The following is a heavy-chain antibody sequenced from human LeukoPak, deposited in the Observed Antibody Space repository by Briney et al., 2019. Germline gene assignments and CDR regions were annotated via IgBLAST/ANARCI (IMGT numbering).Heavy chain of an antibody. CDR3: ARGKRYCSGTSCYTPLAY. J-gene: IGHJ4*02. CDR2: IYYSGST. Sequence: SETLSLTCTVSGGSISSYYWSWIRQPPGKGLEWIGYIYYSGSTNYNPSLKSRVTMSVDTSKNQFSLTLSSVTAADTAVYYCARGKRYCSGTSCYTPLAYWGQGTLVTVSS. CDR1: GGSISSYY. D-gene: IGHD2-2*02. V-gene: IGHV4-59*12.